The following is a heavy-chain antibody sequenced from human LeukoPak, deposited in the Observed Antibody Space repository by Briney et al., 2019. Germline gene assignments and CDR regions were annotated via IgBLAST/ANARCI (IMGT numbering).Heavy chain of an antibody. CDR3: ARADWGRLYTSSWFLDY. CDR1: GFTLSSYA. D-gene: IGHD6-13*01. J-gene: IGHJ4*02. Sequence: GGSLRLSCAASGFTLSSYAMHWVRQAPGKGLEWVAVISYDGSNEYYADSVKGRFTISRDNSKNTLYLQMSSLRAEDTAVYYCARADWGRLYTSSWFLDYWGQGTLVTVSS. CDR2: ISYDGSNE. V-gene: IGHV3-30*15.